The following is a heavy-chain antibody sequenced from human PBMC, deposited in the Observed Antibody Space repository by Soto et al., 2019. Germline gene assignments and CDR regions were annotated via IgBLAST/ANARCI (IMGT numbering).Heavy chain of an antibody. J-gene: IGHJ6*02. Sequence: PSETLSLTCAVEGGSFNDDYWSWIRQSPGKGLEWIGEINDSGSTKYNPSRKSGVTISVDRSKSQFALNLSSGTAADTAIYFCARVPARKYYRARNYQNHYFGMDVWGQGATLTVCS. CDR1: GGSFNDDY. CDR3: ARVPARKYYRARNYQNHYFGMDV. CDR2: INDSGST. V-gene: IGHV4-34*01. D-gene: IGHD2-8*01.